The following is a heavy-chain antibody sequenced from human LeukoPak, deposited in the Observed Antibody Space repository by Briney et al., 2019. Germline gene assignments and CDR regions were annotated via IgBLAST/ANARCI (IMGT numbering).Heavy chain of an antibody. CDR1: GFTFSSFW. Sequence: GGSLRLSCAASGFTFSSFWMGWVRQAPGMRLECVASIKFDESEKHHVDSVEGRFTISRDNAKSSLYLQMNSLRAEDTAVYFCSRVTTNGYFEYWGQGTLVTVSS. CDR2: IKFDESEK. D-gene: IGHD1-1*01. V-gene: IGHV3-7*04. J-gene: IGHJ4*02. CDR3: SRVTTNGYFEY.